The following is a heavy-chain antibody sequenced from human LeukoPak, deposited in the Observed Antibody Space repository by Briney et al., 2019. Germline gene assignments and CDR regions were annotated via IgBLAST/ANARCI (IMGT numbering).Heavy chain of an antibody. CDR2: IIPIFGTA. Sequence: ASVKVSCKASGGTFSSYAISWVRQAPGQGLEWMGGIIPIFGTANYAQKFQGRVTITADESTSTAYMELSSLRSEDTAVYYCAKQLGYCSDGSCYFPYWGQGTLVTVSS. CDR1: GGTFSSYA. CDR3: AKQLGYCSDGSCYFPY. J-gene: IGHJ4*02. V-gene: IGHV1-69*13. D-gene: IGHD2-15*01.